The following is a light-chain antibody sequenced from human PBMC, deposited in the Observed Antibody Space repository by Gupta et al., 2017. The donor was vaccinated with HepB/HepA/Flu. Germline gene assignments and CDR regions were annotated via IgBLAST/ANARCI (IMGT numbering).Light chain of an antibody. J-gene: IGLJ1*01. Sequence: QSVFTQPPSVSAAPGQKVTIPCPRIGNKDVAWYQQVPGTAPKLLIYDNNKRPSGIPDRFSGSKSGTSASLGITGLQTGDEADYYCETWDTSLTVYVFGGGTKVTVL. CDR2: DNN. V-gene: IGLV1-51*01. CDR3: ETWDTSLTVYV. CDR1: GNKD.